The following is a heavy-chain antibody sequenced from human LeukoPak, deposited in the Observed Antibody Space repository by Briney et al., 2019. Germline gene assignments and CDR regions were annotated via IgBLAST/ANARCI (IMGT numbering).Heavy chain of an antibody. CDR2: ISGSGGST. Sequence: GGSLRLSCAASGFTFSSYAMSWVRQAPGKGLEWVSAISGSGGSTYYADSVKGRFTISRDNSKNSLYLQMNSLRAEDTAVYYCAREAGTTGGYYYYYMDVWGKGTTVTVSS. D-gene: IGHD1-1*01. J-gene: IGHJ6*03. CDR1: GFTFSSYA. V-gene: IGHV3-23*01. CDR3: AREAGTTGGYYYYYMDV.